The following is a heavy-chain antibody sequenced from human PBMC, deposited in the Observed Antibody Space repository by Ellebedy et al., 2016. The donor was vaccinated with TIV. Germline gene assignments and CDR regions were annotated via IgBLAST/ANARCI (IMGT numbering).Heavy chain of an antibody. J-gene: IGHJ6*02. Sequence: GESLKISCAASGFTFSNAWMSWVRQAPGKGLEWVGRIKSKTDGGTTDYAAPVKGRFTISSDDSKNTLYLQMNSLKTEDTAVYYCTRQPISYCSSTSCQGYYYYGMDVWGQGTTVTVSS. V-gene: IGHV3-15*01. CDR3: TRQPISYCSSTSCQGYYYYGMDV. CDR1: GFTFSNAW. CDR2: IKSKTDGGTT. D-gene: IGHD2-2*01.